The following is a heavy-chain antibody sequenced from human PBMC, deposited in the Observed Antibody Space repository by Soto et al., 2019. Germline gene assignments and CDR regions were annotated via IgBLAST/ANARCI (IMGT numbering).Heavy chain of an antibody. D-gene: IGHD3-22*01. CDR2: IYPGDHET. CDR1: GYTFSNFW. CDR3: ARHGPRVYYDNSDYYYYGMDV. Sequence: PGESLKISCQSSGYTFSNFWIGWVRQLPGKGLEWMGIIYPGDHETRYSPSFHGKVTISADRSISTAYLQWSSLKASDTAMYYCARHGPRVYYDNSDYYYYGMDVWGQGTTVTVSS. J-gene: IGHJ6*02. V-gene: IGHV5-51*01.